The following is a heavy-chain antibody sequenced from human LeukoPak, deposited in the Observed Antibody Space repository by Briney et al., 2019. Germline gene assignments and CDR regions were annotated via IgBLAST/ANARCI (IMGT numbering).Heavy chain of an antibody. D-gene: IGHD6-13*01. CDR1: GGSFSGYY. J-gene: IGHJ3*02. CDR2: IFSDGST. CDR3: ARDSEQQLVLGAFDI. Sequence: ETLSLTCAVYGGSFSGYYWSWIRQAPGKGLEWVSVIFSDGSTYYADSVKGRFTISRDNSKNTLYLQMNSLRAEDTAVYYCARDSEQQLVLGAFDIWGQGTMVTVSS. V-gene: IGHV3-53*01.